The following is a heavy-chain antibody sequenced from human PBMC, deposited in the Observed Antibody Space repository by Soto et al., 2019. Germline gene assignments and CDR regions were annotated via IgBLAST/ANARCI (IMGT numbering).Heavy chain of an antibody. CDR1: GFTFRTYA. V-gene: IGHV3-23*01. Sequence: EVQLLESGGGLVQPGGSLRLSCAASGFTFRTYAMTWVRQAPGKGLEWVSRMSTGGNTYYADSVKGRFTISRDNSKNTLYLQMTGLRAEDTALYYCALWNYGLDYWGQGTLVTVSS. CDR2: MSTGGNT. J-gene: IGHJ4*02. D-gene: IGHD1-7*01. CDR3: ALWNYGLDY.